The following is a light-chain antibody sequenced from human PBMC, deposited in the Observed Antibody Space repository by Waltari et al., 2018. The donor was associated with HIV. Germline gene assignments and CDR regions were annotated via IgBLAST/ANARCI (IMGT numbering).Light chain of an antibody. V-gene: IGLV3-10*01. CDR2: EDR. CDR1: ALPKKY. CDR3: YSTDSSGNHRV. J-gene: IGLJ2*01. Sequence: SYELTQPPSVSVSPGQTARITCSGDALPKKYAYWYQQKSGQAPVLVIYEDRKRPSGIPERFSGSSSGTMATLTISGAQVEDEADYYCYSTDSSGNHRVFGGGTKLTVL.